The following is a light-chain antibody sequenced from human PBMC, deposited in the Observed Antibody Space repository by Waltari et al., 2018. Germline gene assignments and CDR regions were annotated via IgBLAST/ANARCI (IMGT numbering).Light chain of an antibody. V-gene: IGKV3-15*01. CDR1: QSVSSN. CDR2: GAS. Sequence: EIVMTQSPVTLSVSPGERATLSCRASQSVSSNLAWYQQKPGQAPRLLIYGASTRATGIPARFSGSGSGTEFTLTISSLQSEDFAVYYCQQYNNWLFTFGPGTKVDIK. CDR3: QQYNNWLFT. J-gene: IGKJ3*01.